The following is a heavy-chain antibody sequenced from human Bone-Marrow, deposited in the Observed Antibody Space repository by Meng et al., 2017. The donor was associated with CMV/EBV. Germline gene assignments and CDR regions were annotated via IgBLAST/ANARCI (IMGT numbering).Heavy chain of an antibody. CDR2: IYYSGST. J-gene: IGHJ4*02. V-gene: IGHV4-39*01. Sequence: SETLSLTCTVSGGSISSSSYYWGWIRQPPGKGLEWIGSIYYSGSTYYNPSLKSRVTISVDTSKNQFSLKLSSVTAADTAVYYCASSRNTRDGYNPFDYWGQGTRVTVSS. CDR1: GGSISSSSYY. CDR3: ASSRNTRDGYNPFDY. D-gene: IGHD5-24*01.